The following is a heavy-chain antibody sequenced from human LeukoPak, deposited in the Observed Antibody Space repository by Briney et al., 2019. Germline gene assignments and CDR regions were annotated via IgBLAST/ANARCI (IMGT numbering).Heavy chain of an antibody. CDR3: ATGEYSYGYADY. CDR1: GYTLTELS. Sequence: ASVKVSCKVSGYTLTELSMHWVRQAPGKGLEWMGGFDPEDGETIYAQKFQGRVTMTEDTSTDTAYMELSSLRSEDTAVYYCATGEYSYGYADYWGQGTLVTVSS. J-gene: IGHJ4*02. V-gene: IGHV1-24*01. CDR2: FDPEDGET. D-gene: IGHD5-18*01.